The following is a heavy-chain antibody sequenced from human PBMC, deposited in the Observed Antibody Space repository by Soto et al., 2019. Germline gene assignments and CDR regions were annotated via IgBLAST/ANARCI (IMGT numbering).Heavy chain of an antibody. V-gene: IGHV1-8*01. J-gene: IGHJ3*02. D-gene: IGHD4-17*01. Sequence: QVQLVKSGAEVKKPGASVKVSCKASGYTFTSYDINWVRQATGHGLEWMGWMNPNSGNTGYAQKFQGRVTMTRNTSISTAYMELSCLRSEDTAVYYCARIRLRVRAFDIWGQVTMVTVSS. CDR1: GYTFTSYD. CDR3: ARIRLRVRAFDI. CDR2: MNPNSGNT.